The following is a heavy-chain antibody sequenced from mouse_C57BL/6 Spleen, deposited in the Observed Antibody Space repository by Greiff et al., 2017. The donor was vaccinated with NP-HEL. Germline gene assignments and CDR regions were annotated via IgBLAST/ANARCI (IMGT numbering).Heavy chain of an antibody. J-gene: IGHJ4*01. CDR1: GFTFSDYG. V-gene: IGHV5-17*01. CDR2: ISSGSSNI. D-gene: IGHD1-1*01. Sequence: EVKVVESGGGLVKPGGSLKLSCAASGFTFSDYGMHWVRQAPEKGLEWVAYISSGSSNIYYADTVKGRFTISRDNAKNTLFLQMTSLRSEDTAMYYCASPHYGSSYYYAMDYWGQGTSVTVSS. CDR3: ASPHYGSSYYYAMDY.